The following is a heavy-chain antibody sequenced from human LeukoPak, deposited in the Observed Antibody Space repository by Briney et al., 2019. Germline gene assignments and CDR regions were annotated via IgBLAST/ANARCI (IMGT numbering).Heavy chain of an antibody. J-gene: IGHJ4*02. Sequence: GASVKVSCKASGYTFTSYGISWVRQAPGQGLEWMGWISAYNGNTNYAQKLQGRVTMTTDTSTSTAYMELRSLRSDDTAVYYCARFAGYYDSSGYYYEQFDYWGQGTLATVSS. CDR1: GYTFTSYG. V-gene: IGHV1-18*01. CDR3: ARFAGYYDSSGYYYEQFDY. D-gene: IGHD3-22*01. CDR2: ISAYNGNT.